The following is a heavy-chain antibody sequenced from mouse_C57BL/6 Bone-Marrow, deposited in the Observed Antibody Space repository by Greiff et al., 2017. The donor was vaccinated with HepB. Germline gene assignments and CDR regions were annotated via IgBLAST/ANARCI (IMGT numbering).Heavy chain of an antibody. CDR1: GFSFNTYA. D-gene: IGHD1-1*01. V-gene: IGHV10-1*01. J-gene: IGHJ2*01. CDR2: IRSKSNNYAT. Sequence: EVQLVESGGGLVQPKGSLKLSCAASGFSFNTYAMNWVRQAPGKGLEWVACIRSKSNNYATYYADSVKDRFTISRDDSESMLYLQMNNLKTEDTAMYYCVRHEGYGTGFDYWGQGTTLTVSS. CDR3: VRHEGYGTGFDY.